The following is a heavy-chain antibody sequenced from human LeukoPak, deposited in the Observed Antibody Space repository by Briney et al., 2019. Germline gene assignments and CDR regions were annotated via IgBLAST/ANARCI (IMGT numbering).Heavy chain of an antibody. Sequence: SETLSLTCAVYGGSFSGYYWSWIRQPPGKGLEWIGEINHSGSTNYNPSLKSRVTISVDTSKNQFSLKLSSVTAADTAVYYCARAGGSSYSYALDAFDIWGQGTMVTVSS. CDR1: GGSFSGYY. CDR2: INHSGST. D-gene: IGHD5-18*01. CDR3: ARAGGSSYSYALDAFDI. V-gene: IGHV4-34*01. J-gene: IGHJ3*02.